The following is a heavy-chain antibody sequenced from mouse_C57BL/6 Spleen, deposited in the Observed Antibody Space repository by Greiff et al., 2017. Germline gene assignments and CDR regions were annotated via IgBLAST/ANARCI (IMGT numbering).Heavy chain of an antibody. CDR1: GFTFSSYA. CDR2: ISSGGDYI. J-gene: IGHJ4*01. CDR3: TRVDYDYEDAMDY. V-gene: IGHV5-9-1*02. Sequence: EVMLVESGEGLVKPGGSLKLSCAASGFTFSSYAMSWVRQTPEKRLEWVAYISSGGDYIYYADTVKGRFTISRDNARNTLYLQMSSLKSEDTAMYYCTRVDYDYEDAMDYWGQGTSVTVSS. D-gene: IGHD2-4*01.